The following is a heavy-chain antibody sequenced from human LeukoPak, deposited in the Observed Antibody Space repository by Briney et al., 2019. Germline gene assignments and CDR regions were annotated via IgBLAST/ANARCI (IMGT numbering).Heavy chain of an antibody. J-gene: IGHJ1*01. CDR3: ATDQRGYSSSSEYFQH. D-gene: IGHD6-6*01. Sequence: ASVKVSCKVSGYTLAELSMHWVRQAPGKGLEWMGGFDPEDGETIYAQKFQGRVTMTEDTSTDTAYMELGSLRSEDTAVYYCATDQRGYSSSSEYFQHWGQGTLVTVSS. V-gene: IGHV1-24*01. CDR2: FDPEDGET. CDR1: GYTLAELS.